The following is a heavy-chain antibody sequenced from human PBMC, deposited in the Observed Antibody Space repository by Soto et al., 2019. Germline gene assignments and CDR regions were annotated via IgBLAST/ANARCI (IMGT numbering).Heavy chain of an antibody. CDR3: ARQACYGSGTYYSDY. D-gene: IGHD3-10*01. J-gene: IGHJ4*02. CDR2: IYPGDSDA. Sequence: GESLKISCTTSGYNFIIYWFAWVRQVPGKGLEWMGIIYPGDSDATYSPSFEGQVTFSVDKSITTAYLQWISLKASDTAMYDFARQACYGSGTYYSDYWGQGTQVTVSS. CDR1: GYNFIIYW. V-gene: IGHV5-51*01.